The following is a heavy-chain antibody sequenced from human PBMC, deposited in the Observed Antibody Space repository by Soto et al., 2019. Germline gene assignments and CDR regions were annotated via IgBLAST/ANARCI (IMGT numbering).Heavy chain of an antibody. D-gene: IGHD3-9*01. V-gene: IGHV4-34*01. J-gene: IGHJ6*02. Sequence: SETLSLTCAVYGGSFSGYYWSCIRQPPGKGLEWIGEINHSGSTNYNPSLKSRVTISVDTSKNQFSLKLSSVTAADTAVYYCARGIRDYDILTAHIIKPPGGMDVWGQRTTVTVSS. CDR3: ARGIRDYDILTAHIIKPPGGMDV. CDR2: INHSGST. CDR1: GGSFSGYY.